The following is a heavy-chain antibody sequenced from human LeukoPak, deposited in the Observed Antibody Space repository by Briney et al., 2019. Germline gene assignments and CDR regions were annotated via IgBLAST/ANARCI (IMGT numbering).Heavy chain of an antibody. J-gene: IGHJ4*02. D-gene: IGHD3-9*01. CDR1: GFTFSSYG. CDR2: ISYDGSNK. Sequence: GGSLRLSCAASGFTFSSYGMHWVRQAPGKGLEWVALISYDGSNKYYADSVKGRFTISRDNAKNTLHVQMNSLRAEDTAVYYCAKGNYDILTGYLHGVDYWGQGTLVTVSS. V-gene: IGHV3-30*18. CDR3: AKGNYDILTGYLHGVDY.